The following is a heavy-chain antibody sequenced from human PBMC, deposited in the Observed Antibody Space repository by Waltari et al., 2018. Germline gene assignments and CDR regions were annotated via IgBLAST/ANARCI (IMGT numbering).Heavy chain of an antibody. Sequence: EVQLVESGGGLVKPGGSLRLSCAASGFTFSSYSMNWVRQAPGKGLEWVSSISSSSSYIYYADSVKGRFTISRGNAKNSLYLQMNSLRAEDTAVYYCARPLDVYSSSWYRAFDIWGQGTMVTVSS. V-gene: IGHV3-21*01. CDR2: ISSSSSYI. CDR1: GFTFSSYS. J-gene: IGHJ3*02. CDR3: ARPLDVYSSSWYRAFDI. D-gene: IGHD6-13*01.